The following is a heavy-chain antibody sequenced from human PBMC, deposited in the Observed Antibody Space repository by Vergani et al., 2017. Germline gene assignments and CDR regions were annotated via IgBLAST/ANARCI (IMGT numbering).Heavy chain of an antibody. Sequence: QVQLVQSGAEVKKPGASVKVSCKASGYTFTSYDINWVRQATGQGLEWMGWMNPNSGNTGYAQKFQGRVTITRNTSISTAYMELSSLRSEDTAVYYCARDPDIVVVPAAPYYYYYYGMDVWGQGTTVTVSS. V-gene: IGHV1-8*03. CDR1: GYTFTSYD. CDR2: MNPNSGNT. CDR3: ARDPDIVVVPAAPYYYYYYGMDV. J-gene: IGHJ6*02. D-gene: IGHD2-2*01.